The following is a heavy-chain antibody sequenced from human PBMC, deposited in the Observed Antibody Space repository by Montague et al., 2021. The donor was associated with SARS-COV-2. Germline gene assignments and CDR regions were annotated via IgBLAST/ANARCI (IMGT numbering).Heavy chain of an antibody. D-gene: IGHD3-10*01. CDR3: ARFPHGSGSYNADYNYGMDV. CDR1: GGSFNDFY. V-gene: IGHV4-34*01. J-gene: IGHJ6*02. Sequence: SETLSLTCVVYGGSFNDFYWSWIRQPPGKGLEWIGEVNLRGRTNYNPSLKSRATVSVGKSNNHFSLRLSSVTAADTAVYYCARFPHGSGSYNADYNYGMDVWGQGTTVTVSS. CDR2: VNLRGRT.